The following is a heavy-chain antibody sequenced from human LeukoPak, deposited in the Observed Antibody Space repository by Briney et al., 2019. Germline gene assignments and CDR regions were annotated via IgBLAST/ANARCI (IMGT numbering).Heavy chain of an antibody. CDR3: AKDLWESIAAYFDY. D-gene: IGHD6-25*01. V-gene: IGHV3-30*18. CDR1: GFTFSSYG. J-gene: IGHJ4*02. CDR2: ISYDGSNK. Sequence: PGGSLRLSCAASGFTFSSYGMHWVRQAPGKGLEWVAVISYDGSNKYYADSVKGRFTISRDNSKNTLYLQMNSLRAEDTAVYYCAKDLWESIAAYFDYWGQGTLVTVSS.